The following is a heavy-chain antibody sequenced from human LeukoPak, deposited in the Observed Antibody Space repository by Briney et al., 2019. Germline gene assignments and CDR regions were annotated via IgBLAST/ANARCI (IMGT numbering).Heavy chain of an antibody. CDR2: INPSGGST. Sequence: ASVRISCKASGYTFTSYYMHWVRQAPGQGLEWMGIINPSGGSTDYAQKFQGRVTMTRDTSTSTVYMELSRLRSDDTAVYYCAFPTGTWGQGTLVTVSS. CDR1: GYTFTSYY. D-gene: IGHD1-1*01. CDR3: AFPTGT. V-gene: IGHV1-46*01. J-gene: IGHJ4*02.